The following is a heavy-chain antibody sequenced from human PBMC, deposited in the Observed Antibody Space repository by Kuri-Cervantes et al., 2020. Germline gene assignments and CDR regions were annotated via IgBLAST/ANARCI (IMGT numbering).Heavy chain of an antibody. CDR1: GYTFTSYA. D-gene: IGHD3-3*01. CDR3: ARDYDFWRQEIHPLDY. Sequence: ASVKVSCKASGYTFTSYAMHWVRQAPGQRLEWMGWINAGNGNTKYSQKFQGRVTITRDTSASTAYMELSSLRSEDTAVYYCARDYDFWRQEIHPLDYWGQGTLVTVSS. J-gene: IGHJ4*02. V-gene: IGHV1-3*01. CDR2: INAGNGNT.